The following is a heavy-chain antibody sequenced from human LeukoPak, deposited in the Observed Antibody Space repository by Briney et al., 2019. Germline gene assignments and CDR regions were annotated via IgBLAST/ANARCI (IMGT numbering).Heavy chain of an antibody. Sequence: SETLSLTCTVSGGSISSGGYYWSWIRQHPGKGLEWIGYIYYSGSTYYNPSLKSRVTISVDTSKNQFSLKLSSVTAADTAVYYCARGRTSSWFDPWGQGTLVTVSS. J-gene: IGHJ5*02. CDR3: ARGRTSSWFDP. V-gene: IGHV4-31*03. CDR1: GGSISSGGYY. CDR2: IYYSGST.